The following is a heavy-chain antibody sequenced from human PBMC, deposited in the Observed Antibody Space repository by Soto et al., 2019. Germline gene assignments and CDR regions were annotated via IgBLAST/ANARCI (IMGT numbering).Heavy chain of an antibody. D-gene: IGHD5-18*01. CDR1: GDSVSSNSAA. CDR2: TYYRSKWYN. V-gene: IGHV6-1*01. Sequence: PSQTLSLTCAISGDSVSSNSAAWNWIRQSPSRGLEWLGRTYYRSKWYNAYAVSVQSRISINPDTSKNQFSLQLNSVTPEDTAVYYCARDGSEFGYSKKGYSNWFDPWGQGTLVTVSS. CDR3: ARDGSEFGYSKKGYSNWFDP. J-gene: IGHJ5*02.